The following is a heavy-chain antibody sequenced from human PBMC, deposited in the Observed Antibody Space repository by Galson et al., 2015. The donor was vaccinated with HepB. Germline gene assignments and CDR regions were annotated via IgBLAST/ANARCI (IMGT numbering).Heavy chain of an antibody. Sequence: SLRLSCAASGFTFSSYAMHWVRQAPGKGLEWVAAISYDGSNKYYADSVKGRFTISRDNSKNTLYLQMNSLRAEDTAVYYCARGRGDYSSDSWGQGTLVTVSP. V-gene: IGHV3-30-3*01. D-gene: IGHD2-2*01. CDR3: ARGRGDYSSDS. CDR1: GFTFSSYA. J-gene: IGHJ4*02. CDR2: ISYDGSNK.